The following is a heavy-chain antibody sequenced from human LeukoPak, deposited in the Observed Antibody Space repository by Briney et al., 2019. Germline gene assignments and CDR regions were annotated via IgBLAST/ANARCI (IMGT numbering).Heavy chain of an antibody. Sequence: GGSLRLSCAASGFTFSSYGMHWVRQAPGKGLEWVAIIWYDGSNKYYADSVKGRFTTSRDNSKNTLYLQMNSLRAEDTAVYYCARQYCISTNCYADYWGQGTLVTVSS. CDR2: IWYDGSNK. V-gene: IGHV3-33*01. CDR1: GFTFSSYG. CDR3: ARQYCISTNCYADY. D-gene: IGHD2-2*01. J-gene: IGHJ4*02.